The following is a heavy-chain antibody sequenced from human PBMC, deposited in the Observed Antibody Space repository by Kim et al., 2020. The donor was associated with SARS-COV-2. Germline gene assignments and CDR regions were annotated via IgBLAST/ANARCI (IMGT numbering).Heavy chain of an antibody. CDR3: GRWISSIEKGHFDY. J-gene: IGHJ4*02. D-gene: IGHD2-2*03. CDR1: GFTFGTYG. Sequence: GGSLRLSCEGSGFTFGTYGMHWVRQAPDKGLEWVTVIWDDGSKKYHAESVKGRFTISRDNSKDTLYLQMNSLRAEDTAVYYCGRWISSIEKGHFDYWGQGTLVTVSS. V-gene: IGHV3-33*01. CDR2: IWDDGSKK.